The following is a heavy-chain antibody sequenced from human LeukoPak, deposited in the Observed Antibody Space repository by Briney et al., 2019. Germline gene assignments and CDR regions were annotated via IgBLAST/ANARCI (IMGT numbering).Heavy chain of an antibody. Sequence: GGSLRLSCVASGFTFSSYWMHWVRHAPGKGLLWVSRINSDGSSTSYADSVKGRFTISRDNAKNTLYLQMNSLRAEDTAVYYCARRIAAAAAPYYFDYWGQGTLVTVSS. CDR1: GFTFSSYW. J-gene: IGHJ4*02. CDR3: ARRIAAAAAPYYFDY. CDR2: INSDGSST. V-gene: IGHV3-74*01. D-gene: IGHD6-13*01.